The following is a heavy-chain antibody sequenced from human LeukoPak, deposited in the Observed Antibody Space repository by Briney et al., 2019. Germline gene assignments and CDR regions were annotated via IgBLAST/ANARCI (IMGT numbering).Heavy chain of an antibody. D-gene: IGHD1-1*01. V-gene: IGHV3-21*01. Sequence: GGSLTLSCAASGFTFSSYSMNWVRQAPGKGLEWVSSISSSSSYIYYADSVKGRFTISRDNAKNSLYLQMNSLRAEDTAVYYCARDGRLYGMDVWGQGTTVTVSS. J-gene: IGHJ6*02. CDR1: GFTFSSYS. CDR3: ARDGRLYGMDV. CDR2: ISSSSSYI.